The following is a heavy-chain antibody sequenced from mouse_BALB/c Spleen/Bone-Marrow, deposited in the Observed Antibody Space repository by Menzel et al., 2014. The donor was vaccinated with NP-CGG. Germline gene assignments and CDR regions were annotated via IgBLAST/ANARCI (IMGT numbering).Heavy chain of an antibody. CDR2: IYPGDGDS. D-gene: IGHD1-2*01. CDR3: ARSGATATPFAY. J-gene: IGHJ3*01. CDR1: GYTFTNHW. V-gene: IGHV1-87*01. Sequence: QVQLQQSGAELARPGASVKLSCKASGYTFTNHWMQWVKQRPGQDLEWIGAIYPGDGDSRYTQKFKGKATLTADKSSSTAYMQLNSLASEDSAVYYCARSGATATPFAYWGQGTLVTVSA.